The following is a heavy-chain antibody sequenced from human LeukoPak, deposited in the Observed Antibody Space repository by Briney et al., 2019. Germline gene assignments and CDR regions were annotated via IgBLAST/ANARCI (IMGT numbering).Heavy chain of an antibody. Sequence: GGSLRLSCAASGFTFSSYAMSWVRQAPGKGLEWVSAISGSGGSTYYAESVKGRFTISRDNSKNTLYLQMNSLRAEDTAVYYCAKALRDSGYDTYNWFDPWGQGTLDTVSS. V-gene: IGHV3-23*01. CDR3: AKALRDSGYDTYNWFDP. CDR2: ISGSGGST. J-gene: IGHJ5*02. CDR1: GFTFSSYA. D-gene: IGHD5-12*01.